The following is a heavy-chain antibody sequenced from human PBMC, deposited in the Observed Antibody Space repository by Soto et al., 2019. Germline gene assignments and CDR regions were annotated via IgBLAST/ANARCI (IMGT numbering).Heavy chain of an antibody. Sequence: AETLSLTCAVYGGSFSGYYWSWIRQPPGKGLEWIGEINHSGSTNYNPSLKSRVTISVDTSKNQFSLKLSSVTAADTAVYYCATIYGDYFDHWGQGALVTVSS. V-gene: IGHV4-34*01. CDR2: INHSGST. CDR1: GGSFSGYY. CDR3: ATIYGDYFDH. D-gene: IGHD4-17*01. J-gene: IGHJ4*02.